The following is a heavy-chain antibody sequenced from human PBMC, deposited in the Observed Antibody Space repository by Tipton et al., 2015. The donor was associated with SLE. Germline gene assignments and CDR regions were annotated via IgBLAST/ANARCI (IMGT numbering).Heavy chain of an antibody. J-gene: IGHJ4*02. V-gene: IGHV4-39*01. CDR2: IYYSGST. CDR3: ARGGGSYYDY. Sequence: TLSLTCTVSGDSIGSSSNYWGWIRQPPGKGLVGIGSIYYSGSTYYNPSLKSRVTISVDTSKNQFSLRVNSATAADTAVYYCARGGGSYYDYWGQGTLVTVSS. D-gene: IGHD1-26*01. CDR1: GDSIGSSSNY.